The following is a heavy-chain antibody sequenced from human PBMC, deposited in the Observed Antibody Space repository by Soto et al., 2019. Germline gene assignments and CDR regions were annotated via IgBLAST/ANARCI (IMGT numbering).Heavy chain of an antibody. CDR1: GYTFTSYG. J-gene: IGHJ5*02. Sequence: QVQLVQSGAEVKKPGASVKVSCKASGYTFTSYGISWVRQAPGQGLEWMGWISAYNGNTNYAQKLQGRVTMTTDTSTSTAYMELRSLRSDDTAVYYCARDLFDPYYYDSSGDNWFDPWGQGTLVTVSS. D-gene: IGHD3-22*01. CDR3: ARDLFDPYYYDSSGDNWFDP. V-gene: IGHV1-18*01. CDR2: ISAYNGNT.